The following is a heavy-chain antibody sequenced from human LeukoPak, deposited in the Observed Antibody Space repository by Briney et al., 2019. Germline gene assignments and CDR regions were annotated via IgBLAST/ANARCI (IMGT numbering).Heavy chain of an antibody. CDR1: GFIFNSYG. CDR2: IWYDGSNK. Sequence: GGSLRLSCAASGFIFNSYGLHWVRQAPGKGLEWVAVIWYDGSNKYYADSVKGRFTISRDNSKNTLYLQMNSLSAEDTAVYYCARPYSSSSHYYGMDVWGQGTTVTVSS. D-gene: IGHD6-6*01. J-gene: IGHJ6*02. V-gene: IGHV3-33*01. CDR3: ARPYSSSSHYYGMDV.